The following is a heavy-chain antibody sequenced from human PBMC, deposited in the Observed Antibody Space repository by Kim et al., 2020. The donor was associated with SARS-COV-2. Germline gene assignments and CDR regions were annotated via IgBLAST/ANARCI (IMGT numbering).Heavy chain of an antibody. CDR3: ARDDSLGGFDY. D-gene: IGHD7-27*01. CDR2: IYYGGNT. V-gene: IGHV4-31*03. Sequence: SETLSLTCTVSGDSITSGGYYWNWIRQQPGKGLEWIGSIYYGGNTHYIPSLKSRLTISVDTSKNHFSLNLNSATAADTAVYYCARDDSLGGFDYLGQGILVTVSA. CDR1: GDSITSGGYY. J-gene: IGHJ4*02.